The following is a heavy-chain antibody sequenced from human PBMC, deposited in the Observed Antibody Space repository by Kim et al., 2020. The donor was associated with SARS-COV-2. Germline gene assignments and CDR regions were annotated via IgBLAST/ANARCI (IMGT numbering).Heavy chain of an antibody. D-gene: IGHD4-17*01. Sequence: GGSLRLSCAASGFTFDDYAMHWVRQAPGKGLEWVSGISWNSGSIGYADSVRGRFTISRDNAKNSLYLQLNSLRAEDTALYYCAKDIYARTTVTTHWYDY. V-gene: IGHV3-9*01. CDR1: GFTFDDYA. CDR3: AKDIYARTTVTTHWYDY. CDR2: ISWNSGSI. J-gene: IGHJ4*01.